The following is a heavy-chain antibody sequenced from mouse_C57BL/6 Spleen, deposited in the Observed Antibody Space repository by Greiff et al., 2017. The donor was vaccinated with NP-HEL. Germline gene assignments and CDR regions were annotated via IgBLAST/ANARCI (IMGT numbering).Heavy chain of an antibody. Sequence: DVQLQESGGGLVKPGGSLKLSCAASGFTFSDYGMHWVRQAPEKGLEWVAYISSGSSTIYYADTVKGRFTISRDNAKNTLFLQMTSLRSEDTAMYYCARTELRPYAMDYWGQGTSVTVSS. J-gene: IGHJ4*01. CDR3: ARTELRPYAMDY. CDR2: ISSGSSTI. D-gene: IGHD3-2*02. V-gene: IGHV5-17*01. CDR1: GFTFSDYG.